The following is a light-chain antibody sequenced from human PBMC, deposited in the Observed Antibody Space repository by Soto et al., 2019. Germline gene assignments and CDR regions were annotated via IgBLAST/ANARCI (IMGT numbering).Light chain of an antibody. V-gene: IGLV2-8*01. J-gene: IGLJ3*02. CDR2: EVS. CDR3: TSYAGSNIWV. CDR1: SSDVGAYNY. Sequence: QSALTQPPSASGSPGQSVTISCTGTSSDVGAYNYVSWYQQDPGKAPKLMIYEVSKRPSGVPDRFSGSKSGKTASLTVSGIQPEDEADYYCTSYAGSNIWVFVGGTKLTVL.